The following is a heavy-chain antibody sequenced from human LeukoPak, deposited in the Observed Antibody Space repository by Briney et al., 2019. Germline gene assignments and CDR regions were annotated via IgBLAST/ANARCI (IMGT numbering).Heavy chain of an antibody. D-gene: IGHD6-6*01. CDR3: ARDGGSSSSENWFDP. CDR1: GYTLTELS. J-gene: IGHJ5*02. V-gene: IGHV1-2*02. CDR2: INPNSGGT. Sequence: GASVKVSCKVSGYTLTELSMHWVRQAPGQGLEWMGWINPNSGGTNYAQKFQGRVTMTRDTSISTAYMELSRLRSDDTAVYYCARDGGSSSSENWFDPWGQGTLVTVSS.